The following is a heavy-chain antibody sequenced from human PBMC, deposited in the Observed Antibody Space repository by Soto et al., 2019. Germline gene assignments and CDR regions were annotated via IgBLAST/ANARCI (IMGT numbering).Heavy chain of an antibody. CDR1: GFSLTASAVG. CDR2: IYWGDDK. Sequence: SAPTLVNPTQTLTLTCAFSGFSLTASAVGVGWIRPPPGKALEWLALIYWGDDKRYSPSLKSRLTITKDTSKNHVVLTMTNVDPVDTGTYYCAHSLSNFRFFDYWGQGALVTVSS. J-gene: IGHJ4*02. D-gene: IGHD4-4*01. CDR3: AHSLSNFRFFDY. V-gene: IGHV2-5*02.